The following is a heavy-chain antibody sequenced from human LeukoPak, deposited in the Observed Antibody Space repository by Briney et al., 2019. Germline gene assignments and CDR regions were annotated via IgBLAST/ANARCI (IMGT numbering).Heavy chain of an antibody. J-gene: IGHJ5*02. CDR1: GGTFSSYA. Sequence: ASVKVSCKASGGTFSSYAISWVRQAPGQGLEWMGWISAYNGNTNYAQKLQGRVTMTTDTSTSTAYMELRSLRSDDTAVYYCARAAVAGGDWFDPWGQGTLVTVSS. CDR3: ARAAVAGGDWFDP. V-gene: IGHV1-18*01. D-gene: IGHD6-19*01. CDR2: ISAYNGNT.